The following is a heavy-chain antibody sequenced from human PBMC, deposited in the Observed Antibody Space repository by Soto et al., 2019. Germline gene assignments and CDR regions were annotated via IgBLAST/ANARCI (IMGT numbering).Heavy chain of an antibody. V-gene: IGHV4-59*01. Sequence: XGTLSLTCTVSGGSMSSYFWTWMRQPPGKGLEWIGYIHYSGTTSFFPSYNPSLRSRVTISEDTSKNQFSLKLLSVTTADTAVYFCAAGEASSRNLAPYYLDFWGQGTLVIVSS. CDR3: AAGEASSRNLAPYYLDF. CDR1: GGSMSSYF. J-gene: IGHJ4*02. D-gene: IGHD6-13*01. CDR2: IHYSGTT.